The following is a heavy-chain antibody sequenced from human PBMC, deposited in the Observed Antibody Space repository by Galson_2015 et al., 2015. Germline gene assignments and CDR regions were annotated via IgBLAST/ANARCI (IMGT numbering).Heavy chain of an antibody. D-gene: IGHD3-16*01. J-gene: IGHJ5*02. V-gene: IGHV3-53*05. Sequence: SLRLSCAASGFTVSSNYMSWVRQAPGKGLEWVSVIYSGGSTYYADSVKGRVTISVDTSKNQFSLKLSSVTAADTAVYYCARDYVWFDPWGQGTLVTVSS. CDR2: IYSGGST. CDR1: GFTVSSNY. CDR3: ARDYVWFDP.